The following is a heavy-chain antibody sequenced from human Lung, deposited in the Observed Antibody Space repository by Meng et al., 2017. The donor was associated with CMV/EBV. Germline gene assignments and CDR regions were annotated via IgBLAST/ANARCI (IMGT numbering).Heavy chain of an antibody. D-gene: IGHD5-18*01. CDR3: ARDVTPYSYGSIVRNWFDP. CDR2: ISYDGSKK. J-gene: IGHJ5*02. Sequence: GGSLRLSCAASGFTFSTYAMHWVRQAPGKGLEWVAVISYDGSKKYYADSVKGRFTISRDNSKNTLYLQMNSLRAEDTAIYYCARDVTPYSYGSIVRNWFDPWGKGPXVTVSS. CDR1: GFTFSTYA. V-gene: IGHV3-30-3*01.